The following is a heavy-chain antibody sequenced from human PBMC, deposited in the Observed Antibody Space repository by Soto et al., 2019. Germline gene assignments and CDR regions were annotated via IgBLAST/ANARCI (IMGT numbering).Heavy chain of an antibody. J-gene: IGHJ5*02. CDR1: GFTFSSYS. Sequence: EVQLVESGGGLVQPGGSLRLSCAASGFTFSSYSMNWVRQAPGKGLEWVSYISSSSSTIYYADSVNGRFTISRDNGKNSLYRQMNSLRDEHTAVYYCARVPSGVWNWFDPWGQGTLVTFSS. CDR2: ISSSSSTI. CDR3: ARVPSGVWNWFDP. V-gene: IGHV3-48*02. D-gene: IGHD3-10*01.